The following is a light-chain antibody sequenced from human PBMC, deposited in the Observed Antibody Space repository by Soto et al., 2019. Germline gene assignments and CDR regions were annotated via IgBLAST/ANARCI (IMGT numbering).Light chain of an antibody. Sequence: QSVLTQSASVSGSPGQSITISCTGTSSDVGGYNFVSWYQQHPGKAPKLMIYDVNSRPSGVSHRFSGSKSGNTASLTISGLQAEDDADYYCSSFATTSTYVFGTGTKLTVL. CDR2: DVN. CDR3: SSFATTSTYV. CDR1: SSDVGGYNF. V-gene: IGLV2-14*03. J-gene: IGLJ1*01.